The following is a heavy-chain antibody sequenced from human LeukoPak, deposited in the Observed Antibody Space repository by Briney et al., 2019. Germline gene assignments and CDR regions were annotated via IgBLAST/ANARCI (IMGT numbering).Heavy chain of an antibody. J-gene: IGHJ5*02. Sequence: ASXKVSCKASGYTFTGYYMHWVRQAPGQGLEWMGRINPNSGGTNYAQKFQGRVTMTRDTSISTAYMELSRLRSDDTAVYYCAREYSGGWYVRGWFDPWGQGTLVTVSS. D-gene: IGHD6-19*01. CDR1: GYTFTGYY. CDR2: INPNSGGT. CDR3: AREYSGGWYVRGWFDP. V-gene: IGHV1-2*06.